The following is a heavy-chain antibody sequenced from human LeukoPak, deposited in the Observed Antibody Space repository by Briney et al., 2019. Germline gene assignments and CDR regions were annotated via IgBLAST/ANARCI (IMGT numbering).Heavy chain of an antibody. Sequence: SETLSLTCTVSGGSISSYYWSWIRQPPGKGLEWIGRIYTSGSTNYNPSLKSRVTISVDTSKNQFSLKLSSVTAADTAVYYCARESSIAVAGTGFDPWGQGTLVTVSS. V-gene: IGHV4-4*08. CDR2: IYTSGST. D-gene: IGHD6-19*01. J-gene: IGHJ5*02. CDR1: GGSISSYY. CDR3: ARESSIAVAGTGFDP.